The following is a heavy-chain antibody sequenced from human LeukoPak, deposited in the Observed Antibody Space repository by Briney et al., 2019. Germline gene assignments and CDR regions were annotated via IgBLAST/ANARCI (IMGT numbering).Heavy chain of an antibody. D-gene: IGHD3-10*01. CDR3: ARDNGDYCFDP. V-gene: IGHV4-39*02. CDR1: GGSISSSTYY. CDR2: IYYSGST. Sequence: SKTLSLTCTVSGGSISSSTYYWGWIRQPPGKGLEWIGNIYYSGSTYYNPSLKSRVTISVDTSKNQFSLKLRSLTATDTAVYYCARDNGDYCFDPWGQGTLVTVSS. J-gene: IGHJ5*02.